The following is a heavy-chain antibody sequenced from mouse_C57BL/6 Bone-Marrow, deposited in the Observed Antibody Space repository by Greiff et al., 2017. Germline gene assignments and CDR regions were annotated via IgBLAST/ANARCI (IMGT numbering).Heavy chain of an antibody. J-gene: IGHJ1*03. CDR3: ATTLDV. D-gene: IGHD1-1*01. V-gene: IGHV1-55*01. Sequence: QVQLQQPGAELVKPGASVKMSCKASGYTFTSYWITWVKQRPGQGLEWIGDIYPGSGSTNYNEKFKSKATLTVDTSSRTAYMQLSSLTAEDSAGYDCATTLDVWGTGTTVTVSS. CDR1: GYTFTSYW. CDR2: IYPGSGST.